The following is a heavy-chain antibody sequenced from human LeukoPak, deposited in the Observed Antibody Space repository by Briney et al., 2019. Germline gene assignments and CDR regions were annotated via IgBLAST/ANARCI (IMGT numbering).Heavy chain of an antibody. CDR2: IYYNVST. CDR1: GGSINSYY. CDR3: ARRDAFDL. Sequence: SETLSLTCTVSGGSINSYYWSWIRQPPGKGLEWIGYIYYNVSTNYNPSLKSRVTISVDTSKNQFSLKLRSVTAADTAVYYCARRDAFDLWGQGTMVTVPS. V-gene: IGHV4-59*01. J-gene: IGHJ3*01.